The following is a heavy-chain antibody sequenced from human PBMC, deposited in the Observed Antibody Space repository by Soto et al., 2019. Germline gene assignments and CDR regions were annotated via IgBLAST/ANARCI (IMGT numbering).Heavy chain of an antibody. CDR1: AGSISSGDYY. V-gene: IGHV4-30-4*01. J-gene: IGHJ4*02. CDR3: ARVYKGHRFRQYYFDY. CDR2: IYYSGST. Sequence: SETLSLTCTVSAGSISSGDYYWSWIRQPPGKGLEWIGYIYYSGSTYYNPSLKSRVTISVDTSKNQFSLKLSSVTAADTAVYYCARVYKGHRFRQYYFDYWGQGTLVTV. D-gene: IGHD1-1*01.